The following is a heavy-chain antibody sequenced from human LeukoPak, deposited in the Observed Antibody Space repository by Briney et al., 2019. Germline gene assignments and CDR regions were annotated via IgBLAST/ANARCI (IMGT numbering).Heavy chain of an antibody. Sequence: GASVKVSCKASGGTFSSYAISWVRQAPGQGLEWMGGIIPIFGTANYAQKFQGRVTITADKSTSTAYMELSSLRSEDTAVYYCASIGDSSGYGYWGQGTLVTVSS. D-gene: IGHD3-22*01. CDR3: ASIGDSSGYGY. V-gene: IGHV1-69*06. CDR2: IIPIFGTA. CDR1: GGTFSSYA. J-gene: IGHJ4*02.